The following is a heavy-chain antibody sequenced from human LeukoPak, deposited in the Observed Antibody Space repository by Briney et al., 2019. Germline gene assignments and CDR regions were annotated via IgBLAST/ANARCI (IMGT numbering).Heavy chain of an antibody. Sequence: ASVKVSCKASGYTFTSYDINWVRQATGQGLEWMGWMNPNSGNTGYAQKFQGRVTMYENTSISTAYMELSSLRSEDTAVYYCARAPGLVSYYDSSGYYYSGDFDYWGQGTLVTVSS. CDR2: MNPNSGNT. V-gene: IGHV1-8*01. CDR3: ARAPGLVSYYDSSGYYYSGDFDY. D-gene: IGHD3-22*01. CDR1: GYTFTSYD. J-gene: IGHJ4*02.